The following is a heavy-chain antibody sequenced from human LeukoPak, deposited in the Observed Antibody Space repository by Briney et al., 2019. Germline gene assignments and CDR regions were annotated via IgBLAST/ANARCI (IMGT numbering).Heavy chain of an antibody. CDR1: GDSISIYY. Sequence: SETLSLTCSVSGDSISIYYWSWIRQPPGKELEWIGVIYNSGDTYYTPSLNTRVTISVDTSKNQFSLQLSSVTAADTAIYYCARAREPLVYTYYFDYWGQGTLVTVSS. CDR2: IYNSGDT. D-gene: IGHD6-13*01. V-gene: IGHV4-59*04. CDR3: ARAREPLVYTYYFDY. J-gene: IGHJ4*02.